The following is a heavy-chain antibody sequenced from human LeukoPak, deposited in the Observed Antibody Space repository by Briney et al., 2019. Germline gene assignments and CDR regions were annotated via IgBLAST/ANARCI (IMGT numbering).Heavy chain of an antibody. J-gene: IGHJ6*03. CDR1: GYTFTGYY. CDR3: ARSSSTGFSLYYYYYMDV. CDR2: INPNSGGT. V-gene: IGHV1-2*02. D-gene: IGHD6-13*01. Sequence: ASVKVSCKASGYTFTGYYMHWVRQAPGQGLEWMGWINPNSGGTNYAQKFQGRVTMTRDTSISTAYMELSRLRSDDTAVYYCARSSSTGFSLYYYYYMDVWGKGTTVTISS.